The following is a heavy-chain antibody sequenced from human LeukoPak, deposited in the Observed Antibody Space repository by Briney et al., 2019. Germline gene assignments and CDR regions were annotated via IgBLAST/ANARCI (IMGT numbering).Heavy chain of an antibody. CDR2: IYSGGST. Sequence: GGSLRLSCAASGFTVSSNYMSWVRQAPGKGLEWVSVIYSGGSTYYADSVKGRFTISRDNAKNSLYLQMNSLRAEDTALYHCARGLAGRYSNSYGWFDPWGQGTLVTVSS. CDR3: ARGLAGRYSNSYGWFDP. D-gene: IGHD6-13*01. V-gene: IGHV3-53*01. CDR1: GFTVSSNY. J-gene: IGHJ5*02.